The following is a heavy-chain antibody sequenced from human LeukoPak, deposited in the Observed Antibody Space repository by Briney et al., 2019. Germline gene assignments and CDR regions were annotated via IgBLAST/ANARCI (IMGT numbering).Heavy chain of an antibody. CDR3: AKPPLAWSNFDEYMDV. Sequence: GGSLRLSCAASGFTFDDYAMHWVRQAPGKGLEWVSLISWDGGSTYYADSVKGRFTISRDNSKNSLYLQMNSLRAEDTALYYCAKPPLAWSNFDEYMDVWGKGTTVTVSS. CDR2: ISWDGGST. V-gene: IGHV3-43D*03. J-gene: IGHJ6*03. D-gene: IGHD1-20*01. CDR1: GFTFDDYA.